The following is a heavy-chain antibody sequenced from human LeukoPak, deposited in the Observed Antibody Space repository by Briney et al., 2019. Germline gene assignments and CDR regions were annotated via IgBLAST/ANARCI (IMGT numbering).Heavy chain of an antibody. CDR3: ARRWDSSSWTPFDY. D-gene: IGHD6-13*01. J-gene: IGHJ4*02. CDR1: GGSISSSNW. Sequence: PSGTLSLTCAVSGGSISSSNWWSWVRQPPGKGLEWIGEIYHSGSTNYNPSLKSRVTISVDKSKNQFSLKLSSVTAADTAVYYCARRWDSSSWTPFDYWGQGTLVTVSS. CDR2: IYHSGST. V-gene: IGHV4-4*02.